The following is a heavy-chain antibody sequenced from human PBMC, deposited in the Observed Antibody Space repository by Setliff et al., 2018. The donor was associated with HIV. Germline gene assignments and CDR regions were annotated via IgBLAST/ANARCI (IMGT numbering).Heavy chain of an antibody. V-gene: IGHV1-69*06. CDR3: AREAYSYGYVLPATRFGYYFDS. CDR2: IIPIFDTG. Sequence: SVKVSCKASGGNFNNYALSWVRQAPGQGLEWMGGIIPIFDTGDYAQKFQGRVTISADRSTSTAYMELSSLRSEDTALYYCAREAYSYGYVLPATRFGYYFDSWGQGTLVTVSS. D-gene: IGHD5-18*01. J-gene: IGHJ4*02. CDR1: GGNFNNYA.